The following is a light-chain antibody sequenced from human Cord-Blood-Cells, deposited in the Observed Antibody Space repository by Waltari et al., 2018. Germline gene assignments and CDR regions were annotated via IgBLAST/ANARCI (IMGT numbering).Light chain of an antibody. V-gene: IGLV2-14*01. CDR2: DVS. Sequence: HSSLTQPASVSASPGHSITISCTGTSSDVGGYNYVSWYQQHPGKAPKLMIYDVSKRPSGVSNRFSGSKSGNTASLTISGLQAEDEADYYCSSYTSSSTYVFGTGTKVTVL. J-gene: IGLJ1*01. CDR1: SSDVGGYNY. CDR3: SSYTSSSTYV.